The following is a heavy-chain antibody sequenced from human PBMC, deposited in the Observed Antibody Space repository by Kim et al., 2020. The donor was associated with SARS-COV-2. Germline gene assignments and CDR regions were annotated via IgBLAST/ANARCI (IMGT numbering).Heavy chain of an antibody. D-gene: IGHD6-13*01. Sequence: GGSLRLSCAASGFTFSSYGMHWVRQAPGKGLEWVAVISYDGSNKYYADSVKGRFTISRDNSKNTLYLQMNSLRAEDTAVYYCARDLLTRIAAAGTDFDYWGQGTLVTVSS. CDR2: ISYDGSNK. CDR1: GFTFSSYG. CDR3: ARDLLTRIAAAGTDFDY. J-gene: IGHJ4*02. V-gene: IGHV3-33*05.